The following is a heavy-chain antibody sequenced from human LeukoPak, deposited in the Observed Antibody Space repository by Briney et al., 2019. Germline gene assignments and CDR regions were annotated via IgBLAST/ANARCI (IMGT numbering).Heavy chain of an antibody. V-gene: IGHV3-9*01. Sequence: GGSLRLSCAVSGFTFDDYAMHWVRQAPGKGLEWVSGISWNSGSIGYADSVKGRFTISRDNAKNSLYLQMNSLRAEDTALYYCAKDAWTTVTTSHFDYWGQGTLVTVSS. D-gene: IGHD4-17*01. CDR2: ISWNSGSI. CDR3: AKDAWTTVTTSHFDY. J-gene: IGHJ4*02. CDR1: GFTFDDYA.